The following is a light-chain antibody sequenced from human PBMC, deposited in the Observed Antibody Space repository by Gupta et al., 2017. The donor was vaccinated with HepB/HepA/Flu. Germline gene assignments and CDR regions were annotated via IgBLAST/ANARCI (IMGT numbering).Light chain of an antibody. V-gene: IGKV3-11*01. CDR2: DAS. CDR3: QQRSNWPPT. CDR1: QRVSSY. J-gene: IGKJ2*01. Sequence: EIVFTQSPASRSLSPGERATPSCRASQRVSSYLAWDQQKHGQAPRLLIYDASNRATGIPARFSGRWSGTDFTLTISSLEPEDFAVYYCQQRSNWPPTFGQGTKLEIK.